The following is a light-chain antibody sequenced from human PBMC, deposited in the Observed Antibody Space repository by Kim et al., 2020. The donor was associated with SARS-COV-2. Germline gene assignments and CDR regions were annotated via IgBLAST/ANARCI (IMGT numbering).Light chain of an antibody. CDR3: SAWDSSLSSWV. CDR1: RNRASPPR. Sequence: PATLTCTGHRNRASPPRAAWLQQHQGQPPKRLFYRHTNRPSGISERLSASRAGSTASLTITGLQPEVEAEYGCSAWDSSLSSWVFGGGTQLTVL. V-gene: IGLV10-54*01. J-gene: IGLJ3*02. CDR2: RHT.